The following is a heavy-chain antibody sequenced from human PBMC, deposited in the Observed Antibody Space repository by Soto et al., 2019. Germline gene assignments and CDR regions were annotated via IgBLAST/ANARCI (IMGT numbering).Heavy chain of an antibody. V-gene: IGHV4-31*01. J-gene: IGHJ4*02. CDR2: IYYIGIX. CDR1: CGSISRVGYY. Sequence: SETLSLTSTVSCGSISRVGYYWSWFRQHPGKCLEWIGYIYYIGIXXYNPSLKXXVTISVDTSNXQFSLXLISVTSADKALYDCARSIDFWRQGTLVTDSS. CDR3: ARSIDF.